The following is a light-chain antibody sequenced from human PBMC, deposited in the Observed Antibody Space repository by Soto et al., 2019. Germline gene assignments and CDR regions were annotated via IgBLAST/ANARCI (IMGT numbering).Light chain of an antibody. CDR3: MSFIDSTSTHWV. CDR2: KVS. V-gene: IGLV2-14*03. J-gene: IGLJ3*02. Sequence: QSALTQPASVSGSPGQSITISCTGTSSDVGHPYNYVSWYQQHPGKAPILLIFKVSNRPSGISGRFSGSKSGNTASLTISGLQAEDEADYYCMSFIDSTSTHWVLGGGTKLTVL. CDR1: SSDVGHPYNY.